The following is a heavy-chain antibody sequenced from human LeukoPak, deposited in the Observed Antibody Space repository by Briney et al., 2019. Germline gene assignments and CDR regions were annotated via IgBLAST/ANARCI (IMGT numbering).Heavy chain of an antibody. CDR3: ARAYSKSSPFDY. Sequence: SETLSLTCGVYGGSFSNYYWSWIRQSPGKGLMWIGIIDDSGATIYNPSLKSRVTISADTSKSQVSLRLTSVTAADTAVYYRARAYSKSSPFDYWGQGTQVTVSS. D-gene: IGHD6-6*01. CDR1: GGSFSNYY. V-gene: IGHV4-34*01. CDR2: IDDSGAT. J-gene: IGHJ4*02.